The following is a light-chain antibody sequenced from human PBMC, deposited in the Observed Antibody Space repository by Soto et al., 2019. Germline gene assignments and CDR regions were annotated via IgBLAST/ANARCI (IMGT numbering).Light chain of an antibody. J-gene: IGKJ1*01. CDR2: GAS. Sequence: EIVLTPSPGTLSLSPGDRAPLSCRASQSVDSVSLAWYQQKPGQAPRLLIYGASSRSTGIPDRFSGSGSGTDFTLTITRLEPEDFAFYYCHQRQRWPRTFGQGTKVDIK. CDR3: HQRQRWPRT. CDR1: QSVDSVS. V-gene: IGKV3-20*01.